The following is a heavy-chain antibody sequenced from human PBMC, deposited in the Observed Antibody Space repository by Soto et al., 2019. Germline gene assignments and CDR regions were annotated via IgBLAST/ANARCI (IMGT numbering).Heavy chain of an antibody. V-gene: IGHV5-51*01. Sequence: VESLKIYCHGSGYNLTSFWLGWVRQMPSKGLEWMGIIYPGDSETKYSPDFEGQVTISADRSTNTAYLQWRSLRASDTAMYYCARLGFPGAIYFDSWGLGTLVTVSS. J-gene: IGHJ4*02. CDR1: GYNLTSFW. CDR3: ARLGFPGAIYFDS. CDR2: IYPGDSET.